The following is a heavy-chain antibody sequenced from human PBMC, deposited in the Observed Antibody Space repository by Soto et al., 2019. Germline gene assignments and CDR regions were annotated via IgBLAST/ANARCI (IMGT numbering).Heavy chain of an antibody. CDR2: IYWDDDK. CDR1: GFSLTSGVG. Sequence: SGPTLVNPPQTLTLTCTFSGFSLTSGVGVGWIRQPPGKALEWLALIYWDDDKRYSPSLKNRLTITKDTSKNQVVLTMTNMGPVDTATFFCAHIDPEIVTVGGHGGFDYWGQGTLVTVSS. J-gene: IGHJ4*02. CDR3: AHIDPEIVTVGGHGGFDY. D-gene: IGHD5-12*01. V-gene: IGHV2-5*02.